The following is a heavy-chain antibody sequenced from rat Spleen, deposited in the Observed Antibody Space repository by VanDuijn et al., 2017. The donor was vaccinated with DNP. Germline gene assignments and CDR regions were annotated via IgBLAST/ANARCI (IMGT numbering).Heavy chain of an antibody. CDR3: VRWNSGHFDY. D-gene: IGHD4-3*01. CDR1: GFTFSNYG. J-gene: IGHJ2*01. CDR2: IAYDGGSI. Sequence: EVQLVESGGGLVQPGRSLKLSCAASGFTFSNYGMAWVRQAPTKGLEWVATIAYDGGSIYYRGSVQGRFTISRDNAESTLYLQMNSLRSEDMATYYCVRWNSGHFDYWGQGVMVTVSS. V-gene: IGHV5-29*01.